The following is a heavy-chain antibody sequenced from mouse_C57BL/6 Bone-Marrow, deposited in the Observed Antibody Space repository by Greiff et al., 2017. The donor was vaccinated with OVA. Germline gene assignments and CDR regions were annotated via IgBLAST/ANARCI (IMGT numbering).Heavy chain of an antibody. D-gene: IGHD3-1*01. V-gene: IGHV5-4*01. CDR2: ISDGGSYT. Sequence: VQLQQSGGGLVKPGGSLKLSCAASGFTFSSYAMSWVRQTPEKRLEWVATISDGGSYTYYPDNVKGRFTISRDNAKNNLYLQMSHLKSEDTAMYYCARDRGAWFAYWGQGTLVTVSA. CDR3: ARDRGAWFAY. CDR1: GFTFSSYA. J-gene: IGHJ3*01.